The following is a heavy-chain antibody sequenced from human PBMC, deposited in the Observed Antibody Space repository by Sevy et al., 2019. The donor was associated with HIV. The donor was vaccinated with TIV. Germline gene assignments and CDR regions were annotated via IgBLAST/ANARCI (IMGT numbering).Heavy chain of an antibody. CDR1: DVSISSGTNY. CDR3: ARQRGGWYEYDASDV. J-gene: IGHJ3*01. CDR2: IYYSGTN. Sequence: SETLSLTCTVSDVSISSGTNYWGWIRQPPGKGLEWIGSIYYSGTNYYNPSLKSRVTMSADTSMNQFSLKLSSVTVADTAVYYCARQRGGWYEYDASDVWGQGTMVTVSS. D-gene: IGHD6-19*01. V-gene: IGHV4-39*01.